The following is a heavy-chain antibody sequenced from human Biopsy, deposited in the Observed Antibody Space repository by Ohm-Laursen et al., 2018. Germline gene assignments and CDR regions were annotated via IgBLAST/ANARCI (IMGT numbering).Heavy chain of an antibody. J-gene: IGHJ4*02. CDR2: IYYSVMT. CDR1: GDSVTKYY. V-gene: IGHV4-59*02. CDR3: ARGSNDFGGLYFPR. D-gene: IGHD4-23*01. Sequence: SDTLSLTCTVSGDSVTKYYWSWIRQPPGKGLEWIGHIYYSVMTNYSPSLQSRVSISVDTSRNQASLTLSSVTAADTAVYYCARGSNDFGGLYFPRWGQGTLLTVSS.